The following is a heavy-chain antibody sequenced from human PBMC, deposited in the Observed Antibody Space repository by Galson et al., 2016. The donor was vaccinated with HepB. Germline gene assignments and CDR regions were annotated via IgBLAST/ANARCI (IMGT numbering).Heavy chain of an antibody. D-gene: IGHD1-1*01. CDR3: ARRTGNGMDV. V-gene: IGHV6-1*01. Sequence: CAISGDSVSANNPSWDWIRQSPSRGLEWLGRTFYRSKWYNEYATSVKSRISINPDTSKNQFFLQLNSVTPEDTAVYYCARRTGNGMDVWGQGTTVTVS. CDR1: GDSVSANNPS. J-gene: IGHJ6*02. CDR2: TFYRSKWYN.